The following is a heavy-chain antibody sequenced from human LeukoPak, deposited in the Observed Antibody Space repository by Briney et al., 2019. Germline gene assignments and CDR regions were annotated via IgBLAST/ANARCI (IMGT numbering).Heavy chain of an antibody. CDR2: IIPIFGIA. CDR3: ARAPYDSSAPPRDC. V-gene: IGHV1-69*04. CDR1: GGTFSSYA. D-gene: IGHD3-22*01. J-gene: IGHJ4*02. Sequence: ASVKVSCKASGGTFSSYAISWVRQAPGQGLEWMGRIIPIFGIANYAQKFQGRVTITADKSTSTAYMELSSLRSEDTAVYYCARAPYDSSAPPRDCWGQGTLVTVSS.